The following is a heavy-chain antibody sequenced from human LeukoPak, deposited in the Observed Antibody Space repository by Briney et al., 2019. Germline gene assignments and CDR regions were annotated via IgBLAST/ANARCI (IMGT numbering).Heavy chain of an antibody. V-gene: IGHV3-74*01. J-gene: IGHJ4*02. CDR3: ARGAVDCSAGSCYYLFDY. CDR2: TNSDGAGT. D-gene: IGHD2-15*01. CDR1: GFTFSSYW. Sequence: GGSLRLSCAASGFTFSSYWMHWVRQGPGKGLVWVSRTNSDGAGTTYADSVKGRFTISRDNAKNTLYLQMSSLRADDTAVNNCARGAVDCSAGSCYYLFDYWGQGTLVTVSS.